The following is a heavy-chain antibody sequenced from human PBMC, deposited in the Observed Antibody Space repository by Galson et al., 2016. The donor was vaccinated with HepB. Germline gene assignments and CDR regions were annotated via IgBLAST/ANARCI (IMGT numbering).Heavy chain of an antibody. CDR1: EFTFSSYG. Sequence: SLRLSCAASEFTFSSYGMHWVRQARGKGLDWVAVVWSDGIKKYFADSVKGRFTISRDNSKNSVYLQMNSLRAEDTAVYYCARGQGYFSGGTGHGMDVWGKGTVVTVSS. CDR3: ARGQGYFSGGTGHGMDV. CDR2: VWSDGIKK. D-gene: IGHD2-15*01. J-gene: IGHJ6*04. V-gene: IGHV3-33*01.